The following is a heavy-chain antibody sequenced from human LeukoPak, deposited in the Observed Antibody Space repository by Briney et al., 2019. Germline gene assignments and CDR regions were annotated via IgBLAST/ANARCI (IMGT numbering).Heavy chain of an antibody. CDR3: ARDPRRCISTSCYPYYMDV. V-gene: IGHV1-2*02. CDR1: GYTFTGYY. D-gene: IGHD2-2*01. CDR2: INPNSGGT. Sequence: ASVKVSCKASGYTFTGYYMHWVPQAPGQGLEWMGWINPNSGGTNYAQKFQGRVTMTRDTSISTAYMELSRLRSDDTAVYYCARDPRRCISTSCYPYYMDVWGKGTTVTVSS. J-gene: IGHJ6*03.